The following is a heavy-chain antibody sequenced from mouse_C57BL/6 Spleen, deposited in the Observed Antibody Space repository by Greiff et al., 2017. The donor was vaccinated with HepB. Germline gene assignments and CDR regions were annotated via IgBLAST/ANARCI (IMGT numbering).Heavy chain of an antibody. D-gene: IGHD2-4*01. CDR1: GYTFTSYW. Sequence: QVQLQQPGAELVRPGSSVKLSCKASGYTFTSYWMDWVKQRPGQGLEWIGNIYPSDSETHYNQKFKDKATLTVDKSSSTAYMQLSSLTSEDSAVYYCASGDYDGGGYWGQGTTLTVSS. V-gene: IGHV1-61*01. J-gene: IGHJ2*01. CDR3: ASGDYDGGGY. CDR2: IYPSDSET.